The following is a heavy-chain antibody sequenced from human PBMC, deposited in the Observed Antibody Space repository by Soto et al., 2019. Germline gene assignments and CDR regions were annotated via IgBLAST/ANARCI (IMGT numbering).Heavy chain of an antibody. D-gene: IGHD3-10*01. Sequence: PGGALGLSSTASGFVLGDYEMKWFRQAPGKGLEWVGFLRSKDYGGATQYAASVEGRFTISRNDSKSVAYLLMSSLKTEATDVYYCPRHSRVGESCPLNYYGLDVWGQATAV. CDR2: LRSKDYGGAT. CDR1: GFVLGDYE. CDR3: PRHSRVGESCPLNYYGLDV. V-gene: IGHV3-49*03. J-gene: IGHJ6*02.